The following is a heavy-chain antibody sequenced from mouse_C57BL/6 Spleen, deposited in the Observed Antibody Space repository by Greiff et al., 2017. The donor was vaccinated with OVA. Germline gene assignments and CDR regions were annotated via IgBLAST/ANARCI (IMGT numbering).Heavy chain of an antibody. CDR1: GFTFSSYA. D-gene: IGHD1-1*01. CDR2: ISAGGSYT. CDR3: AREGGYYGSSPAWFAY. Sequence: EVHLVESGGGLVKPGGSLKLSCAASGFTFSSYAMSWVRQTPEKRLEWVATISAGGSYTYYPDNVKGRFTISRDNAQNTLYLQIHHLKSDDTAIYYFAREGGYYGSSPAWFAYWGQGTLLTVSA. V-gene: IGHV5-4*01. J-gene: IGHJ3*01.